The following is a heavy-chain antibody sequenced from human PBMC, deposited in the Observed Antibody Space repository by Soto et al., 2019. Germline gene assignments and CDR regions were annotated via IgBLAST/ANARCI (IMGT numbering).Heavy chain of an antibody. Sequence: ASVKVSCKASVYTFTSYYMHWVRQAPGQGLEWMGIINPSGGSTSYAQKFQGRVTMTRDTSTSTVYMELSSLRSEDTAVYYCARDRTVPRGVIMRSALGYWGQGTLVTVSS. D-gene: IGHD3-10*01. CDR3: ARDRTVPRGVIMRSALGY. J-gene: IGHJ4*02. CDR2: INPSGGST. CDR1: VYTFTSYY. V-gene: IGHV1-46*01.